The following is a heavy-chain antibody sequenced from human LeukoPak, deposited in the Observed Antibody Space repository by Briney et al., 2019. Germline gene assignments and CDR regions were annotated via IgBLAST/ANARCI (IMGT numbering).Heavy chain of an antibody. V-gene: IGHV4-59*08. J-gene: IGHJ4*02. CDR3: ARLSHLYGSGRPIDY. CDR2: IYYSGST. Sequence: SETLSLTCTVSGGSISSYYWSWIRQPPGKGLEWIGYIYYSGSTNYNPSLKSRVTISVDTSKNQFSLKLSSVTAADTAVYYCARLSHLYGSGRPIDYWGQGTLVTASS. D-gene: IGHD3-10*01. CDR1: GGSISSYY.